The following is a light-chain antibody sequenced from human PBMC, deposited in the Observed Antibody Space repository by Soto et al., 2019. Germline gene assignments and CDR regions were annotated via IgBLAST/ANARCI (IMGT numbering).Light chain of an antibody. Sequence: QSVLTQPPSASGTPGQRVTISCSGSSSNIGSNTVSWYQQFPGTAPRLLIYTNNQRPSGVPDRFAGSKSGTSASLAISGLQSGDEADYYCAVWDDSMNGFFVFGTGTKV. J-gene: IGLJ1*01. CDR2: TNN. V-gene: IGLV1-44*01. CDR1: SSNIGSNT. CDR3: AVWDDSMNGFFV.